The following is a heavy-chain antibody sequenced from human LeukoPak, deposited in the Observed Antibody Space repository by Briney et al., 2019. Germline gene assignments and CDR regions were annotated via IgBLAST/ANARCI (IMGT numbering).Heavy chain of an antibody. CDR3: ARSHGSGSYYHDY. CDR2: IYYSGST. CDR1: GGSISNYY. J-gene: IGHJ4*02. Sequence: SETLSLTCTVSGGSISNYYWSWIRQPPGKGLEWIGYIYYSGSTNYNPSLKSRVTISVDTSKNQFSLKLSSVTAADTAVYYCARSHGSGSYYHDYWGQGTLVTVSS. V-gene: IGHV4-59*01. D-gene: IGHD3-10*01.